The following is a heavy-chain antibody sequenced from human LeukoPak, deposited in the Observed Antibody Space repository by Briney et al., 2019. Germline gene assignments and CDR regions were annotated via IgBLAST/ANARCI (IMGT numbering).Heavy chain of an antibody. CDR1: DGSTTGYY. CDR3: ARHMSVSYDAFDL. CDR2: VYYTGRT. V-gene: IGHV4-59*08. Sequence: SETLSLTCSVSDGSTTGYYWSWIRQPPGKGLEWIAYVYYTGRTLYNPSLECRVTISVDTSKTQFSLTVTSVTAADTAVYYCARHMSVSYDAFDLWGRGTTVTVSS. J-gene: IGHJ3*01. D-gene: IGHD3-10*01.